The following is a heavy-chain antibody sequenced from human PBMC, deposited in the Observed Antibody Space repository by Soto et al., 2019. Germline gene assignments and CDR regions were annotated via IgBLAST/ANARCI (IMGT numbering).Heavy chain of an antibody. CDR2: IKRKIDGETT. Sequence: GGSLRLSCVVSGFTFSGAWMTWVRQAPGKGLEWVGRIKRKIDGETTDYAAPVKGRFTISRDDSKSTLYLQMNSLRTEDTAMYYCNIGTGLTEFDYWGQGAPVTVSS. D-gene: IGHD1-1*01. V-gene: IGHV3-15*01. J-gene: IGHJ4*02. CDR1: GFTFSGAW. CDR3: NIGTGLTEFDY.